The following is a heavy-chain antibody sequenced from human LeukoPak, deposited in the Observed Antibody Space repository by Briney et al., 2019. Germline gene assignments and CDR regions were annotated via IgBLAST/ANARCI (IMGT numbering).Heavy chain of an antibody. J-gene: IGHJ4*02. V-gene: IGHV3-21*01. CDR1: GFTFSSYT. CDR2: ISSSSSSI. Sequence: GGSLRLSCAASGFTFSSYTMNWVRQAPGKGLEWVSSISSSSSSIYYADSVKGRFTISRDNAKNSLYLQMNSLRAEDTAVYYCTRGGGYFDYWGQGTLVTVSS. CDR3: TRGGGYFDY.